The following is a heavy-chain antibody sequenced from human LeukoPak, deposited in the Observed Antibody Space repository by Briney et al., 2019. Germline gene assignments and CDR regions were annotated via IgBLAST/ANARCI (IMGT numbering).Heavy chain of an antibody. CDR1: GGSISSYY. CDR3: ARARPTVTTFSS. V-gene: IGHV4-59*01. D-gene: IGHD4-17*01. CDR2: IYYSGST. J-gene: IGHJ5*02. Sequence: SETLSLTCTVSGGSISSYYWSWIRQPPGKGLEWIGYIYYSGSTNYNPSLKSRVTISVDTSKNQFSLKLSSVTAADTAVYYCARARPTVTTFSSWGQGTLVTVSS.